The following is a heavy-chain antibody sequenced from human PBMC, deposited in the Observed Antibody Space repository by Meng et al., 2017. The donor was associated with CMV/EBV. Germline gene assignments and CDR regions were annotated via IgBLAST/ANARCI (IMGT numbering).Heavy chain of an antibody. Sequence: SVKVSCKASGGTFSSNAISWVRQAPGQGLEWMGGTIPILSIANYAQKFQGRVTITADKSTSTAYMELSSLRSEDTAVYYCVRYLPYGSGSHEDWGQGTVVPSPQ. J-gene: IGHJ4*02. CDR2: TIPILSIA. D-gene: IGHD3-10*01. V-gene: IGHV1-69*10. CDR1: GGTFSSNA. CDR3: VRYLPYGSGSHED.